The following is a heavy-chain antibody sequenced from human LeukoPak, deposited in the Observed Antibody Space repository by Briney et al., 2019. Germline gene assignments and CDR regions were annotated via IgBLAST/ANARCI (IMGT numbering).Heavy chain of an antibody. CDR3: ARDQSPSYYDLWSGYRAHAFDI. D-gene: IGHD3-3*01. Sequence: PGGSLRLSCAASGFTFTSYAMHWVRQAPGKGLEWVALISYDGRNSYYADSVKGRFTISKDNSKKTLYLQMNSLRAEDTAVYYCARDQSPSYYDLWSGYRAHAFDIWGQGTMVTVSS. CDR1: GFTFTSYA. V-gene: IGHV3-30*04. J-gene: IGHJ3*02. CDR2: ISYDGRNS.